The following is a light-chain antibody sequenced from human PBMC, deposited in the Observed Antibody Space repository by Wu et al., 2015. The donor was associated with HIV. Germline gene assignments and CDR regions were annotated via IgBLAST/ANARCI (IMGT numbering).Light chain of an antibody. CDR1: QGISNY. V-gene: IGKV1-27*01. CDR3: QVKKISAPQT. CDR2: AAS. J-gene: IGKJ1*01. Sequence: DIQMTQSPSSLSASVGDRVTITCRASQGISNYLAWYQQKPGKVPKLLIYAASTLQSGVPSRFSGSGSGTDFTLTISSLQPEDVATYYCQVKKISAPQTFGQGTKVEIK.